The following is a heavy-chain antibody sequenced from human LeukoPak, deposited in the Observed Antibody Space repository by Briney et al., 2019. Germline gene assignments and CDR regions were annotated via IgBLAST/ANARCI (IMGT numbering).Heavy chain of an antibody. D-gene: IGHD3-9*01. Sequence: GGSLRLSCVASGFTFSNYGMHRVRQAPGKGLEWVAVIWFDGTNKKYADSVKGRFTISRDNSKNTLYLQMNSLRAEDTAVYYCAGFYDILTGSDAFDIWGQGTMVSVSS. CDR3: AGFYDILTGSDAFDI. CDR1: GFTFSNYG. CDR2: IWFDGTNK. V-gene: IGHV3-33*03. J-gene: IGHJ3*02.